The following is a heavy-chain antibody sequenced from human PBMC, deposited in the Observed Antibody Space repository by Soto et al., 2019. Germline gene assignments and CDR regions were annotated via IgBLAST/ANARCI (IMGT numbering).Heavy chain of an antibody. Sequence: ASETLSLTCTVSGGSVSSGSYYWSWIRQPPGKGLEWIGYIYYSGSTNYNPSLKSRVTISVDTSRNQFSLKLSSVTAADTAVYYCARDDDGFLYGMDVWGQGTTVTVSS. CDR1: GGSVSSGSYY. CDR2: IYYSGST. J-gene: IGHJ6*02. D-gene: IGHD3-16*01. V-gene: IGHV4-61*01. CDR3: ARDDDGFLYGMDV.